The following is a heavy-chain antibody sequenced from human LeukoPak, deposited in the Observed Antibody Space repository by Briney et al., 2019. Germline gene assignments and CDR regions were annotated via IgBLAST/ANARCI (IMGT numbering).Heavy chain of an antibody. CDR2: IKQGGSEK. D-gene: IGHD3-9*01. J-gene: IGHJ4*02. V-gene: IGHV3-7*01. CDR1: GFTFSSYW. CDR3: ARGFNVLRYFDWLY. Sequence: GGSLRLSCAASGFTFSSYWMSWVRQAPGKGLEWVANIKQGGSEKYYVDSVKGRFTISRDNAKNSLYLQMNSLRAEDTAVYYCARGFNVLRYFDWLYWGQGTLVTVSS.